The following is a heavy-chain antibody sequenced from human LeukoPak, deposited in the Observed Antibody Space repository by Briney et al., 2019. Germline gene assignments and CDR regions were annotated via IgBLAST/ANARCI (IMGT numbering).Heavy chain of an antibody. CDR2: ISPHNGNT. J-gene: IGHJ4*02. CDR1: GYTFTMYS. Sequence: EASVKVSCKASGYTFTMYSISWVRQAPGQGLQWLGWISPHNGNTKYAQDLQGRVSMTTDTSTSTAYLELRSLRSDDTAIYYCARDLNYVTLGYDILADVGYYFDYWGQGSLVTVAS. D-gene: IGHD3-9*01. CDR3: ARDLNYVTLGYDILADVGYYFDY. V-gene: IGHV1-18*01.